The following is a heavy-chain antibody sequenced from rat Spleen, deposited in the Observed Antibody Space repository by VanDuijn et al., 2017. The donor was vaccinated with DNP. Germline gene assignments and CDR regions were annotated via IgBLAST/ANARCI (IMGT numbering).Heavy chain of an antibody. V-gene: IGHV2-27*01. CDR3: TRSGGYNWFAY. J-gene: IGHJ3*01. CDR2: IQSGGNT. CDR1: GFSLTNYH. D-gene: IGHD1-11*01. Sequence: QVQLKESGPGLVQPSQTLSLTCTVSGFSLTNYHVHWVRQPPGKGLEWMGRIQSGGNTDYNSALKSRLSISRDTSKSQVFLKMNSLQTEDTAIYFCTRSGGYNWFAYWGQGTLVTVSS.